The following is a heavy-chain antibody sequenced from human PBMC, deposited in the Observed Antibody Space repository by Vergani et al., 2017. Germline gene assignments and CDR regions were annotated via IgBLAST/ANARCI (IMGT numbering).Heavy chain of an antibody. V-gene: IGHV3-33*03. CDR1: GFTFSTHS. CDR3: ATDGGIYDLGSSRGNS. D-gene: IGHD3-10*01. Sequence: QVQLVESGGGVVQPGRSLRLSCAASGFTFSTHSMLWVRQAPGKGLEWVAIIWYDGSKKYYADSVKGRFTVSRDDSKNKLYLQMSSLRVEDTAIYYCATDGGIYDLGSSRGNSWGQGTLVTVSS. J-gene: IGHJ4*02. CDR2: IWYDGSKK.